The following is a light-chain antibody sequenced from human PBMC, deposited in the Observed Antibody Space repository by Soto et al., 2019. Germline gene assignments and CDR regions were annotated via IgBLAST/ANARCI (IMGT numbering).Light chain of an antibody. CDR3: QQYQNLWT. Sequence: EIVLTQSPCTLSLSPGERATLSCRASQSVSSSYLAWYQQKPGQAPRLLIYDASNRATGIPARFSGSGSGTDFTLTISSLEPEDFALYYCQQYQNLWTFGQGTKVDIK. CDR2: DAS. J-gene: IGKJ1*01. V-gene: IGKV3-20*01. CDR1: QSVSSSY.